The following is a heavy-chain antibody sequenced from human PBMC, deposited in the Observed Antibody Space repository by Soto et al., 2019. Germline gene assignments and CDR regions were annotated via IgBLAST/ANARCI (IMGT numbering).Heavy chain of an antibody. Sequence: EVQLVESGGGLVQPGGSLRLSCAASGFTFSSYSMNWVRQAPGKGLEWVSYISSSSSTIYYADSVKGRFTISRDNAKNSVYLQMNSLRDEDTAVYYCARESAALNWFDPWGQGTLVTVSS. CDR3: ARESAALNWFDP. V-gene: IGHV3-48*02. CDR2: ISSSSSTI. D-gene: IGHD2-2*01. CDR1: GFTFSSYS. J-gene: IGHJ5*02.